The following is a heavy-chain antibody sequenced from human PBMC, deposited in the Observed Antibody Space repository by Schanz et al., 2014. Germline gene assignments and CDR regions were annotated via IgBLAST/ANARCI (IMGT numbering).Heavy chain of an antibody. J-gene: IGHJ4*02. V-gene: IGHV3-23*04. D-gene: IGHD1-20*01. Sequence: VQLAESGGGLVQPGGSLRLSCAASGFNFSSYSLNWVRQAPGKGLEWVSAISGSGGSTYYADSVRGRFTISRDNSKNPLYLQMNSLRAEDTAVYYCANNWNLDYWGQGTLXTVSS. CDR3: ANNWNLDY. CDR2: ISGSGGST. CDR1: GFNFSSYS.